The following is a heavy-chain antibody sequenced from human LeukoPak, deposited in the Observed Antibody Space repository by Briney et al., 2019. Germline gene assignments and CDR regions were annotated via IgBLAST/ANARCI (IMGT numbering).Heavy chain of an antibody. J-gene: IGHJ4*02. D-gene: IGHD3-16*01. CDR2: IYNGDDT. CDR3: AEGLPAPFDS. CDR1: GFNVRNHY. Sequence: GGSLRLSCAASGFNVRNHYMSWVRQAPGKGLEWVSVIYNGDDTYYADSVKGRLTISRDNSKNTLYLQMNSLRAEDTAIYYCAEGLPAPFDSWGQGILVTVSS. V-gene: IGHV3-53*01.